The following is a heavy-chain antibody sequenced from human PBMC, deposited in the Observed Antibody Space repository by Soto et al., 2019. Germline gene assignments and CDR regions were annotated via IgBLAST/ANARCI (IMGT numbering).Heavy chain of an antibody. CDR2: IYPGDSDT. CDR3: ARHPTMVRGVINGMDV. Sequence: GDSLKISCKGSGYSFTSYWIGWVRQMPGKGLEWMGIIYPGDSDTRYSPSFQGQVTISADKSISTAYLQWSSLKASDTAMYYCARHPTMVRGVINGMDVWGQGTTVTGLL. CDR1: GYSFTSYW. D-gene: IGHD3-10*01. V-gene: IGHV5-51*01. J-gene: IGHJ6*02.